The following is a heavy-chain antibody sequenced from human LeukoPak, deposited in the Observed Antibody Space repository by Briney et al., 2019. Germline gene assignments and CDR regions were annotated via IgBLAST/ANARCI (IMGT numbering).Heavy chain of an antibody. Sequence: SETLSLTCTVSGGSISSSSHYWGWIRQPPGKGLEWIGSIYYSGSTYYNPSLKSRVTISVDTSKNQFSLKLSSVTAADTAVYYCAREETYYYDSSGYYYYYMDVWGKGTTVTVSS. V-gene: IGHV4-39*07. CDR3: AREETYYYDSSGYYYYYMDV. D-gene: IGHD3-22*01. CDR1: GGSISSSSHY. CDR2: IYYSGST. J-gene: IGHJ6*03.